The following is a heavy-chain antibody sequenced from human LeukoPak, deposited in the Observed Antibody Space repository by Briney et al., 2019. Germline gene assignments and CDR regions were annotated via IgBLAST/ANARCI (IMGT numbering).Heavy chain of an antibody. J-gene: IGHJ6*02. Sequence: PGGSLRLSCEASGFTFSAYAMTWVRQAPGKGLEWVSSIGSDNKPHYSESVKGRFTISRDNAKNSLHLQMNSLRAEDTAVYFCARVLAVPVALYFYYGLDVWGQGTTVTVSS. CDR3: ARVLAVPVALYFYYGLDV. CDR2: IGSDNKP. V-gene: IGHV3-69-1*01. CDR1: GFTFSAYA. D-gene: IGHD2-2*01.